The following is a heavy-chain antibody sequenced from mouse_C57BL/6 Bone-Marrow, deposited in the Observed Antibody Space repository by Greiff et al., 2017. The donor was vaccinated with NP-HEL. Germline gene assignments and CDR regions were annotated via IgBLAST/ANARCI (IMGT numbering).Heavy chain of an antibody. V-gene: IGHV1-69*01. J-gene: IGHJ3*01. CDR3: AREGVIYYYGSSPFAY. CDR2: IDPSDSYT. D-gene: IGHD1-1*01. CDR1: GYTFTSYW. Sequence: VQLQQPGAELVMPGASVKLSCKASGYTFTSYWMHWVKQRPGQGLEWIGEIDPSDSYTNYNQKFKGKSTLTVDKSSSTAYMQLSSLTSADSAVYYCAREGVIYYYGSSPFAYWGQGTLVTVSA.